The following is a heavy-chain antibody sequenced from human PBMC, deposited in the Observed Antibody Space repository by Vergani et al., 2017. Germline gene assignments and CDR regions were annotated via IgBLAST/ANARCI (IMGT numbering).Heavy chain of an antibody. V-gene: IGHV3-21*01. CDR3: ARYGSGSYISPFDY. D-gene: IGHD3-10*01. Sequence: VQLVESGGGLVKPGGSLRLSCAASGFTFSSYSMNWVRQAPGKGLEWVSSISSSSSYIYYADSVKGRFTISRDNAKNSLYLQMNSLRAEDTAVYYCARYGSGSYISPFDYWGQGTLVTVSS. CDR2: ISSSSSYI. J-gene: IGHJ4*02. CDR1: GFTFSSYS.